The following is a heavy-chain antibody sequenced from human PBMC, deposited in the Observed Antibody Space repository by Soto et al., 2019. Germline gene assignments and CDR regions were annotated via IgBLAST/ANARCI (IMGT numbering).Heavy chain of an antibody. CDR3: ARGAAAVDY. V-gene: IGHV4-34*01. CDR2: INHSGST. J-gene: IGHJ4*02. CDR1: GGSFSGYY. D-gene: IGHD6-13*01. Sequence: SETLSLTCAVYGGSFSGYYWSWIRQPPGKGLEWIGEINHSGSTNYNPSLKSRVTISADTSKNQFSLKLSSVTAADTAVYYCARGAAAVDYWGQGTLVTVSS.